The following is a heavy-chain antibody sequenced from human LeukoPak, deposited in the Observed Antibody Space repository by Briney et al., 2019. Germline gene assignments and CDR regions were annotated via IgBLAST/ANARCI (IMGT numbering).Heavy chain of an antibody. V-gene: IGHV4-59*08. Sequence: SETLSLTCTVSGGSIGSFYWTWIRQPPGKGLEWIGYIYYSGSTYYNPSLKSRVTISVDTSKNQFSLKLSSVTAADTAVYYCARAESSGSSRGRSYYMDVWGKGTTVTVSS. CDR2: IYYSGST. J-gene: IGHJ6*03. D-gene: IGHD1-26*01. CDR3: ARAESSGSSRGRSYYMDV. CDR1: GGSIGSFY.